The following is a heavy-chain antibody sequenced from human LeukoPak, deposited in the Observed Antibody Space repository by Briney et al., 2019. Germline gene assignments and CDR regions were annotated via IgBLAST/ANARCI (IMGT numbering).Heavy chain of an antibody. Sequence: AGSLRLSCAVSGFTFDSYAMTWVRQPPGKGLEWVSTVRASGADTYFADSVKGRFTISRDNAKNTLYLQMNSLRTEDTALYYCAKDNGMGACDYWGQGTLVTVSS. CDR2: VRASGADT. D-gene: IGHD4/OR15-4a*01. J-gene: IGHJ4*02. CDR1: GFTFDSYA. CDR3: AKDNGMGACDY. V-gene: IGHV3-23*01.